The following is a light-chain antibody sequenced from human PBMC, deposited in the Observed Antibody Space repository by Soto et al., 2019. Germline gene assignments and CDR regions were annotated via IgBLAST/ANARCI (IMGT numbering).Light chain of an antibody. J-gene: IGKJ1*01. Sequence: DTQIGKSPSSLSACVGDSIPLACRASQSISSYLNWYQHRPGKAPSVLIYGVSNLQSGVPSRFWGRGSGIEFTLTISSLQPEDFSIYYCKQSYRVAWPFALGTKL. CDR3: KQSYRVAWP. CDR1: QSISSY. V-gene: IGKV1-39*01. CDR2: GVS.